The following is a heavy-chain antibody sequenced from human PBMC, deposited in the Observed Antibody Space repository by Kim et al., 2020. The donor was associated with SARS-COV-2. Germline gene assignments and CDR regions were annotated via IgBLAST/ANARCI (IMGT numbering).Heavy chain of an antibody. CDR3: AREGTKYNYYFDY. Sequence: AASLRGRFHHYRDTAKTSLFLQMNSLRAEDTALYYCAREGTKYNYYFDYWGQGTLVTVSS. D-gene: IGHD1-1*01. V-gene: IGHV3-9*01. J-gene: IGHJ4*02.